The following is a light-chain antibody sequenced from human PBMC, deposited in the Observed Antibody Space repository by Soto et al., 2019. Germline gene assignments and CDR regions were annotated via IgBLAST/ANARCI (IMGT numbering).Light chain of an antibody. J-gene: IGKJ5*01. CDR3: QQSYRTPIT. Sequence: DIQMTQSPSSLSASVGDRVTITCQATQDISNYLNWYQHKPGKAPEVLIYAASNLQSGVPSRFSGSGSGTDFTLTISSLQPADSATYYCQQSYRTPITFGQGTRLEIK. V-gene: IGKV1-39*01. CDR1: QDISNY. CDR2: AAS.